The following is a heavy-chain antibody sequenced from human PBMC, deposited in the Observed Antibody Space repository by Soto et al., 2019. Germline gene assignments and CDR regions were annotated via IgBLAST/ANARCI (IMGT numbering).Heavy chain of an antibody. CDR2: IHPGDSDT. V-gene: IGHV5-51*03. Sequence: EVQLVQSGAEVKKPGESLKISCEASGYSFTTYWIGWVRQMPGKGLEWMGIIHPGDSDTRYSPPVQGQVTISVDKSINTAYLQWSTLKASDTAIYYCERLAARPTERYYYYYMDVWGKGTTVTVSS. J-gene: IGHJ6*03. CDR3: ERLAARPTERYYYYYMDV. D-gene: IGHD6-6*01. CDR1: GYSFTTYW.